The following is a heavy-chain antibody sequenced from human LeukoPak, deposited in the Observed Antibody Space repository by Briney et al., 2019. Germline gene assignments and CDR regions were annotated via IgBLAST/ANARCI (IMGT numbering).Heavy chain of an antibody. CDR3: ARESYSSSWYADY. Sequence: SETLSLTCTVSGDSISGHYWNWIRQTPGKGLEWIGYIYYSGTTNYNPSLKSRVTISLDTSKNQFSLKLSSVTAADTAVYYCARESYSSSWYADYWGQGTLVTVSS. CDR2: IYYSGTT. CDR1: GDSISGHY. V-gene: IGHV4-59*11. D-gene: IGHD6-13*01. J-gene: IGHJ4*02.